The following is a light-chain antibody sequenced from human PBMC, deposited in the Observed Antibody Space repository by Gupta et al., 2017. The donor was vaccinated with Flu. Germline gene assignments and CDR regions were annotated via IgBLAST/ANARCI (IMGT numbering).Light chain of an antibody. J-gene: IGKJ4*01. CDR1: QDISNY. V-gene: IGKV1-33*01. Sequence: TQMTQSPSSLSASVGDRVTITCQASQDISNYLNWYQQKPGKAPKLLIYDASKVETGVPSRFSGSGSGTDFTFTISSLQPEDFATYYCQQYDNLPHTFGRGTKVEIK. CDR2: DAS. CDR3: QQYDNLPHT.